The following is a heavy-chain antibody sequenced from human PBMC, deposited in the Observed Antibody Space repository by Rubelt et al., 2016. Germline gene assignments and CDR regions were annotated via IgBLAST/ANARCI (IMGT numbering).Heavy chain of an antibody. V-gene: IGHV3-33*01. J-gene: IGHJ4*02. D-gene: IGHD6-19*01. Sequence: QVQLVESGGGVVQPGRSLRLSCAASGFTFSSYGMHWVRQAPGKGLEWVAVIWYDGSNKYYADSVKGRFTISRDNSKNTLYLQMNSLRAEDTAVYYCAREGWDSSGWFKVFDYWGQGTLVTVSS. CDR2: IWYDGSNK. CDR3: AREGWDSSGWFKVFDY. CDR1: GFTFSSYG.